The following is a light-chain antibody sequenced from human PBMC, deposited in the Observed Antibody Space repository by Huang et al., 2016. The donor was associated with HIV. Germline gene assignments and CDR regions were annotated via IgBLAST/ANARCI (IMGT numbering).Light chain of an antibody. CDR1: ESIGSD. J-gene: IGKJ2*01. CDR2: GTS. V-gene: IGKV3-15*01. Sequence: EVLITQSPTTLSVSPGGGVSLSCRAGESIGSDLALYQQRPGQATRLLIDGTSTRASGVPAMFSGGGSGTDVTRTITILQSEDFVIYYCQQYNKWPYTFGLGTKLEIK. CDR3: QQYNKWPYT.